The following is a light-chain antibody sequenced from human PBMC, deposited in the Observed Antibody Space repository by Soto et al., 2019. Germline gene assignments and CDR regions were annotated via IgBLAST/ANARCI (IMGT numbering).Light chain of an antibody. CDR2: DAS. Sequence: AIQLTQSPSSLSASVGDRVTITCRASQGISSALAWYQQKPGKAPKLLIYDASSLESGVPSRFSVSGSGTDFTLTISSLQPEDFATYYCQQFNSYLWTFGQGTKVEIK. V-gene: IGKV1-13*02. J-gene: IGKJ1*01. CDR1: QGISSA. CDR3: QQFNSYLWT.